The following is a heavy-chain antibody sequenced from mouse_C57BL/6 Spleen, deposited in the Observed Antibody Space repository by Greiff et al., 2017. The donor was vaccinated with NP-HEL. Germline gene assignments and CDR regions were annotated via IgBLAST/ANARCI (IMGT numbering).Heavy chain of an antibody. D-gene: IGHD1-1*01. Sequence: LQESGAELVRPGASVTLSCKASGYTFTDYEMHWVKQTPVHGLEWIGAIDPETGGTAYNQKFKGKAILTADKSSSTAYMELRSLTSEDSAVYYCTRIYYYGSSYSYYFDYWGQGTTLTVSS. CDR1: GYTFTDYE. V-gene: IGHV1-15*01. CDR3: TRIYYYGSSYSYYFDY. J-gene: IGHJ2*01. CDR2: IDPETGGT.